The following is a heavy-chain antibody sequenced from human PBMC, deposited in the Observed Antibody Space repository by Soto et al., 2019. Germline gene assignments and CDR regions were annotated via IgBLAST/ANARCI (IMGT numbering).Heavy chain of an antibody. V-gene: IGHV3-48*03. CDR1: GLTFSKFE. CDR3: VRVGIVARPY. J-gene: IGHJ4*02. D-gene: IGHD2-21*01. Sequence: PGGSLRLSCEVSGLTFSKFEMTWVRQAPGQGLEWVSSISSDGATIYYADSVKGRFTISRDNDKNLLYLQMNSLKGEDTATYYCVRVGIVARPYWGQGTLVTVSS. CDR2: ISSDGATI.